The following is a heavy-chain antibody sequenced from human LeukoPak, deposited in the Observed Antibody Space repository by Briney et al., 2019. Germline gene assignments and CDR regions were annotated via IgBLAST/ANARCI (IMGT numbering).Heavy chain of an antibody. CDR3: ANRGRYYFDY. Sequence: PGGALRLSRAPSLFTFSTYAIGWVPPAPGKGVEWVSPIGATTENTHYAHSPKGRFTISRDNSKNTMWLQMNSLRAEDTAIYFGANRGRYYFDYWGQGAVVAVSS. CDR2: IGATTENT. J-gene: IGHJ4*02. CDR1: LFTFSTYA. V-gene: IGHV3-23*01. D-gene: IGHD3-10*01.